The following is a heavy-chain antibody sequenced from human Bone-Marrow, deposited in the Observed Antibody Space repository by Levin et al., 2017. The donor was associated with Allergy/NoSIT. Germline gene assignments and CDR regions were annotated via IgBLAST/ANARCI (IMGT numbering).Heavy chain of an antibody. Sequence: GESLKISCAASGFTFDTYALNWVRQAPGKGLEWVSIIDGSGGSTHYADSVKGRFTLSRDNSKNTVYLQMSSLRVEDTAVYYCAKSPGRHDFWSGYYSPATVVDNGGQGTLVTVS. J-gene: IGHJ4*02. CDR2: IDGSGGST. V-gene: IGHV3-23*01. CDR3: AKSPGRHDFWSGYYSPATVVDN. CDR1: GFTFDTYA. D-gene: IGHD3-3*01.